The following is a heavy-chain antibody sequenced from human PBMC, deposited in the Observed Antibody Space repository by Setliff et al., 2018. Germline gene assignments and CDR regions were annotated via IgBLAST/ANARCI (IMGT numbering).Heavy chain of an antibody. CDR2: ISPYSGKT. V-gene: IGHV1-18*01. D-gene: IGHD5-18*01. Sequence: GASVKVSCKTSGYNFITLGINWVRQAPGQGLEWVGWISPYSGKTDYAQKFQGRVIMTIDSSTTTAYMELSSLGSEDTAVYYCVREGVDTRSSTDYRYYMDVWGKGTTVTVSS. CDR1: GYNFITLG. J-gene: IGHJ6*03. CDR3: VREGVDTRSSTDYRYYMDV.